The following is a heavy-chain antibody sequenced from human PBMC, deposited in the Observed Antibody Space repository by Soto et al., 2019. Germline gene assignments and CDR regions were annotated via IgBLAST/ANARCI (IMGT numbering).Heavy chain of an antibody. Sequence: KAAETLSLTCGVYRGSFSGFYWSWVRQTPGGGLEWIGEINHSGTTNYNPYFQNRVTISVDKSTNNFSLKMTSVTAADAAVYYCVTGRGYVYGSNFYGLDVWGKWTTVTVSS. CDR2: INHSGTT. V-gene: IGHV4-34*01. CDR3: VTGRGYVYGSNFYGLDV. J-gene: IGHJ6*04. CDR1: RGSFSGFY. D-gene: IGHD2-8*01.